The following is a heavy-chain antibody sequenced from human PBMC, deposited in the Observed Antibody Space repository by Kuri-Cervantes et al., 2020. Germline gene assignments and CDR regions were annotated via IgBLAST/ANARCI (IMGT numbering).Heavy chain of an antibody. V-gene: IGHV4-34*01. Sequence: SQTLSLTCAVYGGSFSGYYWSWIRQPPGKGLEWIGEINHSGSTNYNPSLKSRVTISVDTSKNQFSLKLSSVTAADTAVYYCARDWGSGWERGAFDYWGQGTLVTVSS. CDR1: GGSFSGYY. J-gene: IGHJ4*02. D-gene: IGHD6-19*01. CDR3: ARDWGSGWERGAFDY. CDR2: INHSGST.